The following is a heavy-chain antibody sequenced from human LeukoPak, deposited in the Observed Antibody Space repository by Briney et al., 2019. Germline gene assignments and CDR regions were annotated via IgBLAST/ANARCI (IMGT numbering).Heavy chain of an antibody. CDR1: GLSFSRNG. D-gene: IGHD3-10*01. J-gene: IGHJ4*02. CDR3: ARLNTMVRGVMIDY. Sequence: GGSLRLSCAASGLSFSRNGMHWVRQAPGKGLEWLAFIQSDGSPKYYADSVKGRFTISRDNAKNSLYLQMNSLRAEDTALYYCARLNTMVRGVMIDYWGQGTLVTVSS. CDR2: IQSDGSPK. V-gene: IGHV3-30*02.